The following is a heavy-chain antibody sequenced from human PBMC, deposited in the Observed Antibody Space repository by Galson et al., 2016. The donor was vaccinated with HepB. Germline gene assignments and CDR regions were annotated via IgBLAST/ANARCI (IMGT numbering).Heavy chain of an antibody. CDR2: ISWNSGSI. CDR1: GFTFDDYA. CDR3: AKGGSSYLNSFDY. V-gene: IGHV3-9*01. D-gene: IGHD6-6*01. J-gene: IGHJ4*02. Sequence: SLRLSCAASGFTFDDYAMHWVRQAPGKGLEWVSGISWNSGSIGYADSVKGRFTISRDNAKNSLYLQMNSLRAEDTAFYYCAKGGSSYLNSFDYWGQGTLVTVSS.